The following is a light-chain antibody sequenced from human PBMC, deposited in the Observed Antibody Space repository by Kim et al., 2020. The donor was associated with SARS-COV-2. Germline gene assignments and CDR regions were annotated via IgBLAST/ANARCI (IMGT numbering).Light chain of an antibody. CDR3: QAWDGSTVL. Sequence: PGKPASITCTGAKLGDKYASWYQQKPGQSPVVVIYQDSKRPSGIPERFSGSSSGTTATLTISGTQAMDEADYYCQAWDGSTVLFGGGTQLTVL. V-gene: IGLV3-1*01. CDR2: QDS. CDR1: KLGDKY. J-gene: IGLJ2*01.